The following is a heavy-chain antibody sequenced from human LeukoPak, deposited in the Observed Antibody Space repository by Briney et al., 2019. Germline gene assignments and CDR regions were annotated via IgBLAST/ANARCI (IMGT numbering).Heavy chain of an antibody. Sequence: SETLSLTCTVSGGSINSYYWSWIRQPPGKALEWIGYIYYSGSTEYNPSLKSRVTISVDTSKNQFSLKMSSVTAADTAVYYCARARDGHINNWFDPWGQGTLVTVSS. V-gene: IGHV4-59*01. CDR3: ARARDGHINNWFDP. J-gene: IGHJ5*02. D-gene: IGHD5-24*01. CDR1: GGSINSYY. CDR2: IYYSGST.